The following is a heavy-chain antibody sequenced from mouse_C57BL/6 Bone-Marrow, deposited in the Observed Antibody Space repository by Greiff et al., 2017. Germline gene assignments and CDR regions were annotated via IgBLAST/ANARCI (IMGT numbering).Heavy chain of an antibody. CDR1: GYSITSDY. V-gene: IGHV3-8*01. CDR2: ISYSGST. D-gene: IGHD2-1*01. Sequence: EVKLMESGPGLAKPSQTLSLTCSVTGYSITSDYWNWIRKFPGNKLEYMGYISYSGSTYYNPSLKSRISITRDTSKNQYYLQVNAVTTEDTATYYWARCGNPYDYAMDYWGQGTSVTVAS. CDR3: ARCGNPYDYAMDY. J-gene: IGHJ4*01.